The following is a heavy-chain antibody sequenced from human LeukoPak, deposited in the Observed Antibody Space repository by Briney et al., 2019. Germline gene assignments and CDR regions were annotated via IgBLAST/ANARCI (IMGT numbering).Heavy chain of an antibody. CDR2: ISSSSSYI. Sequence: GGSLRLSCAASGITFSSYAMSWVRQAPGKGLEWVSSISSSSSYIYYADSVKGRFTISRDNAKNSLYLQMNSLRAEDTAVYYCARGPLYSSGWYSGDYWGQGTLVTVSS. V-gene: IGHV3-21*01. D-gene: IGHD6-19*01. CDR3: ARGPLYSSGWYSGDY. J-gene: IGHJ4*02. CDR1: GITFSSYA.